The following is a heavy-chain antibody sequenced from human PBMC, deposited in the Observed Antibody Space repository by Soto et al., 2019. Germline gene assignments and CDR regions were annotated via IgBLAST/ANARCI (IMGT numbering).Heavy chain of an antibody. V-gene: IGHV3-30-3*01. CDR2: MSYDGSNK. Sequence: QVQLVESGGGVVQPGRSLRLSCAASGFTFSSYAMHWVRQAPGKGLEWVAVMSYDGSNKYYADSVKGRFTISRDNYKNTLYLQMNSLRAEDTAVYYCASLPKERSREYYYYGMDVWGQGTTVTVSS. J-gene: IGHJ6*02. CDR3: ASLPKERSREYYYYGMDV. D-gene: IGHD1-1*01. CDR1: GFTFSSYA.